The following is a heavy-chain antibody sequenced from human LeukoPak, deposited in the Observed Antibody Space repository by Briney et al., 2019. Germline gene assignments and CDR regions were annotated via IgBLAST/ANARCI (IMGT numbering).Heavy chain of an antibody. D-gene: IGHD3-22*01. CDR2: IYHSGST. CDR3: ARGPYPYYSDSSGYTGYSDY. J-gene: IGHJ4*02. V-gene: IGHV4-38-2*01. CDR1: GYSISSGYY. Sequence: TSETLSLTCAVSGYSISSGYYWGWIRQPPGKGLEWIGSIYHSGSTYYNPSLKSRVTISVDTSKNQFSLKLSSVTAADTAVYYCARGPYPYYSDSSGYTGYSDYWGQGTLVTVSS.